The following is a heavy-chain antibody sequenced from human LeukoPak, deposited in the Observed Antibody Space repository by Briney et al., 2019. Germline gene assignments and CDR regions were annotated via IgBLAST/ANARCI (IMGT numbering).Heavy chain of an antibody. CDR1: GFTFSSYS. J-gene: IGHJ3*02. CDR2: ISSRSSTI. V-gene: IGHV3-48*01. D-gene: IGHD1-26*01. Sequence: GGSLRLSCAASGFTFSSYSMNWVRQAPGKGLEWVSYISSRSSTIYYADSVKGRFTISRDNAKNSLYLQMNSLRAEDTAVYYCAVGGAAPYAFDIWGQGTMVTVSS. CDR3: AVGGAAPYAFDI.